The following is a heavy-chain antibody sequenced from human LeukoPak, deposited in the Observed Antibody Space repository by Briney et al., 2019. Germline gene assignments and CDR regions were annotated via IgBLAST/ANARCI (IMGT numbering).Heavy chain of an antibody. CDR1: GFTFSSHW. D-gene: IGHD4-11*01. CDR3: VRDMTTISNF. CDR2: INGDGGST. Sequence: QPGGSLRLSCAASGFTFSSHWMHWVRQAPGRGLVWVSRINGDGGSTDYADSVKGRFTISRDNAKNTLYLQMNSLRAEDAAVYYCVRDMTTISNFWGQGTLVTVSS. J-gene: IGHJ4*02. V-gene: IGHV3-74*01.